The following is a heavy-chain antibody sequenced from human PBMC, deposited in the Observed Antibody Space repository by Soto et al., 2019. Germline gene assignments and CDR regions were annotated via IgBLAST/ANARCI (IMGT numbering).Heavy chain of an antibody. V-gene: IGHV3-11*01. CDR1: GFTFSDYY. D-gene: IGHD3-10*01. CDR2: TSVDGGDR. J-gene: IGHJ6*02. Sequence: QVQLLESGGGLVKPGGSLTLSCVASGFTFSDYYMAWIRQTPGKGRACVSYTSVDGGDRFYAESVKGRFTISRDNARKSLSLQMNSLRDEDTAVYYCARPNGEAMISYHGMDVWGPGTTVIVSS. CDR3: ARPNGEAMISYHGMDV.